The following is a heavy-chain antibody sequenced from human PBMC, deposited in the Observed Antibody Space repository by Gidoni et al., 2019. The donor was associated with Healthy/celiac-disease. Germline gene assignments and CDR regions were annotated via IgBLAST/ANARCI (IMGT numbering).Heavy chain of an antibody. Sequence: EVQLLESGGGLVQPGGSLRLSCAASGFTFSNYAMTWVRQAPGKGLEWVSTISAGGGSTYYPDYVRGRFTISRDNSKNTLYLQMNSLRAEDTAVYHCAKAYSSAWSYFDHWGQGIRVTVSS. J-gene: IGHJ4*02. CDR3: AKAYSSAWSYFDH. V-gene: IGHV3-23*01. D-gene: IGHD6-19*01. CDR1: GFTFSNYA. CDR2: ISAGGGST.